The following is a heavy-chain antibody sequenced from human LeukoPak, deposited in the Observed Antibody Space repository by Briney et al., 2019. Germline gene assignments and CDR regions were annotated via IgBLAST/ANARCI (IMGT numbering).Heavy chain of an antibody. D-gene: IGHD2-15*01. Sequence: SVKVSCKASGGTFSSYAISWVRQAPGQGLEWMGGIIPIFGTANYAQKFQGRVTITTDESTSTAYVELSSLRSEDTAVYYCAIKYCSGGSCYNYYYYMDVWGKGTTVTVSS. CDR2: IIPIFGTA. V-gene: IGHV1-69*05. J-gene: IGHJ6*03. CDR3: AIKYCSGGSCYNYYYYMDV. CDR1: GGTFSSYA.